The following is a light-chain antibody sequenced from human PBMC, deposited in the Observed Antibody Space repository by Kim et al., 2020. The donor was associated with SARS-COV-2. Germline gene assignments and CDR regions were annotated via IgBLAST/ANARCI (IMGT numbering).Light chain of an antibody. J-gene: IGKJ1*01. V-gene: IGKV1-5*03. Sequence: DIQMTQSPSTLPASVGDRVTVTCRASQSPDRWLAWYQQKPGKPPKLLIHRTTSLEWGVPSRFSGSGSGTEFTLTIDSLQPDDFATYICQQYSSSSPTFGQGTKVDIK. CDR1: QSPDRW. CDR3: QQYSSSSPT. CDR2: RTT.